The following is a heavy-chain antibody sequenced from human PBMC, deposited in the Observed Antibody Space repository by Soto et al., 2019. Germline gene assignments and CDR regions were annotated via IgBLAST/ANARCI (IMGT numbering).Heavy chain of an antibody. CDR2: ISAYDGNT. D-gene: IGHD6-19*01. CDR1: GYTFSNYG. Sequence: QVHLVQSGAEVTKPGASVKVSCKASGYTFSNYGINWVRQAPGQGLEWMGWISAYDGNTNYAQKLQGRVTLTTDTSTSTAHLELRNLRSDDTAVYYCARDRRRRGYSSGWYAFDIWGQGTMVTVSS. J-gene: IGHJ3*02. V-gene: IGHV1-18*01. CDR3: ARDRRRRGYSSGWYAFDI.